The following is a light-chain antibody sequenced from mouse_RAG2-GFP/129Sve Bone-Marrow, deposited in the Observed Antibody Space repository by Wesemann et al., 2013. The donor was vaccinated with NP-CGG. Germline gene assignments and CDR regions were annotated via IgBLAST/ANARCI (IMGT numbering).Light chain of an antibody. Sequence: DIVMTQSHKFMSTSVGDRVSITCKASQDVSTAVAWYQQRNRGTILPKLLYLRRHPYRYTGVPDRFTGSGSGTDFTFTISSVQAEDLAVYYCQQHYSTPRTFGGGTKLEIK. V-gene: IGKV6-17*01. J-gene: IGKJ1*01. CDR3: QQHYSTPRT. CDR2: RHP. CDR1: QDVSTA.